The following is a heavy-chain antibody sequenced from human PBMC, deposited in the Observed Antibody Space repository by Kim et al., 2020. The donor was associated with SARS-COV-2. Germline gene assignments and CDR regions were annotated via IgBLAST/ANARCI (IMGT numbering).Heavy chain of an antibody. CDR3: ARRWEPRVRGVAAGYYYGM. J-gene: IGHJ6*01. CDR2: IIPILGIA. Sequence: SVKVSCKASGGTFSSYAISWVRQAPGQGLEWMGRIIPILGIANYAQKFQGRVTITADKSTSTAYMELSSLRSEDTAVYYCARRWEPRVRGVAAGYYYGM. CDR1: GGTFSSYA. D-gene: IGHD3-10*01. V-gene: IGHV1-69*04.